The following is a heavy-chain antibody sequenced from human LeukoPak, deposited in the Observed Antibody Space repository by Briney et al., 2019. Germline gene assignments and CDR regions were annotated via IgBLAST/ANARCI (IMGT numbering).Heavy chain of an antibody. D-gene: IGHD6-25*01. Sequence: PGGSLRLSCAPSGFTFSDYAMSWVRQAPGKGLEWVSTISGTGDSTYYAESVKGRFTISRDNFNHMLYLQMNSLSAEDTAVHYCPRGLSGSTGPYFDHWGQGSLVTVSS. J-gene: IGHJ4*02. CDR3: PRGLSGSTGPYFDH. CDR2: ISGTGDST. V-gene: IGHV3-23*01. CDR1: GFTFSDYA.